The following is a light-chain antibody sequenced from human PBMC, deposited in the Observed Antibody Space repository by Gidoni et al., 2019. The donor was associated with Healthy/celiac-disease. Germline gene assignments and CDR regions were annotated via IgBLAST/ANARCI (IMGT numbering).Light chain of an antibody. V-gene: IGKV3-15*01. CDR1: QSVSSN. CDR3: QQYNNWPPWT. J-gene: IGKJ1*01. CDR2: GAS. Sequence: EIVMTQSPATLSVSPGERATLSCRASQSVSSNLAWYQQKPGQALRLLIYGASTRATGIPARFSGSGSGTEFTLTISSLQSEDFAVYYCQQYNNWPPWTFXXXTKVEIK.